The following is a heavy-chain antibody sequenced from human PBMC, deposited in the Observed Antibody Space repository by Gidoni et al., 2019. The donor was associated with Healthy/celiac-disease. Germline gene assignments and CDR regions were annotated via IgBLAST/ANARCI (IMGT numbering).Heavy chain of an antibody. J-gene: IGHJ6*02. CDR3: ARASWNDPYYYYYGMDV. V-gene: IGHV4-31*02. Sequence: WMGYINNSGSTYSNPALKCRVSISVDTSKNQFSLKLRSVTAADTAVYYCARASWNDPYYYYYGMDVWGQGTTVTVSS. CDR2: INNSGST. D-gene: IGHD1-1*01.